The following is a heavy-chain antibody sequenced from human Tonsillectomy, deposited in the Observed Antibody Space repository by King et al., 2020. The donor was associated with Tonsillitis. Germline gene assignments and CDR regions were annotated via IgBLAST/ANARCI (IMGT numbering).Heavy chain of an antibody. Sequence: VQLQESGPGLVKPSETLSLTCTVSGGSFSSFYWSWIRQPPGKGLEWIGYIDYSGSTSYNPSLKSRVTISVDTSKNQFSLELSSVTAADTAIYYCARPFHHNGWYPFDFWGQGTLVTVSS. CDR2: IDYSGST. CDR3: ARPFHHNGWYPFDF. J-gene: IGHJ4*02. CDR1: GGSFSSFY. D-gene: IGHD6-19*01. V-gene: IGHV4-59*08.